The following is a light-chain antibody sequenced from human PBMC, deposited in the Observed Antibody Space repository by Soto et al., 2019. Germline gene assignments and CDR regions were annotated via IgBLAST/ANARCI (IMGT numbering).Light chain of an antibody. CDR1: SSDVGSYNR. Sequence: QSALTQPPSVSGSPGQSVAVSCTGSSSDVGSYNRVSWYQQPPGAAPKLIIYEVNNRPSGVPDRFSGSKSGNTASLTISGLRAEDEADYYCTSFTTSPTYVFGTGTKLTVL. CDR2: EVN. V-gene: IGLV2-18*02. J-gene: IGLJ1*01. CDR3: TSFTTSPTYV.